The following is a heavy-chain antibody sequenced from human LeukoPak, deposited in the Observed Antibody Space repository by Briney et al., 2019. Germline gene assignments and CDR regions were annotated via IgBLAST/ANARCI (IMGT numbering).Heavy chain of an antibody. V-gene: IGHV5-51*01. CDR1: GYRFTSYW. D-gene: IGHD3-3*01. CDR3: ARPDRTIFGTYAFDI. CDR2: IYPGDSDT. J-gene: IGHJ3*02. Sequence: GEALEISFQGSGYRFTSYWIGWVRPMPGKGLEWMGIIYPGDSDTRYSPSFQGQVTISADKSISTAYLQWSSLKASDTAMYYCARPDRTIFGTYAFDIWGQGTMATVSS.